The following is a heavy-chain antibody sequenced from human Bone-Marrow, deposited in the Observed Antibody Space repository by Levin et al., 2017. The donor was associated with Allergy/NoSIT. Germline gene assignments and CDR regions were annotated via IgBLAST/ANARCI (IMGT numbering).Heavy chain of an antibody. CDR2: LHYSDTS. V-gene: IGHV4-59*01. J-gene: IGHJ4*02. CDR1: GGSITSSY. Sequence: SQTLSLTCTVSGGSITSSYWSWIRQPPGKELEWIAYLHYSDTSKYNPSLKSRVTISIDTSKNQFSLKLSSLSPADTAVYYCARQPGDTATFDRWGQGTLVTVSS. D-gene: IGHD1-14*01. CDR3: ARQPGDTATFDR.